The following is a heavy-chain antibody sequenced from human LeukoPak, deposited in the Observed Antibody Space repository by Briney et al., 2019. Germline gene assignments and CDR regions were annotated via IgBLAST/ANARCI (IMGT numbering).Heavy chain of an antibody. CDR3: ARGEGSHFDY. Sequence: SETLSLTCTVSGGSISSYYWSWIRQPPGKGLEWIGYIYYSGSTNYNPSLKSRVTISVDTFKNQFSLKLSSVTAADTAVYYCARGEGSHFDYWGQGTLVNVSS. V-gene: IGHV4-59*01. CDR2: IYYSGST. CDR1: GGSISSYY. D-gene: IGHD2-15*01. J-gene: IGHJ4*02.